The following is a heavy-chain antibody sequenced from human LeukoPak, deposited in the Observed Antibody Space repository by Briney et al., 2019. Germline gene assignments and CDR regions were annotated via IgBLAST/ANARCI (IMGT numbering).Heavy chain of an antibody. CDR1: GGSISSSNW. CDR2: IYHSGST. D-gene: IGHD3-9*01. Sequence: SETLSLTCAVSGGSISSSNWWSWVRQPPGKGLEWIGQIYHSGSTNYNPSLKSRVTISVDKSKNQFSLKLSSVTAADTAVYCCARGPSYDILTGYHKNAFDIWGQGTMVTVSS. CDR3: ARGPSYDILTGYHKNAFDI. J-gene: IGHJ3*02. V-gene: IGHV4-4*01.